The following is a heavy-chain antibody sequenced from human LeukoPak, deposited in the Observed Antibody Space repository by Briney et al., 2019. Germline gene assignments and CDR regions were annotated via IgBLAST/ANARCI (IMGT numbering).Heavy chain of an antibody. CDR2: IYTSGST. CDR3: ARDQKWHGSGSYYKGYYYYMDV. CDR1: GGSISSGSYY. V-gene: IGHV4-61*02. Sequence: SETLSLTCTVSGGSISSGSYYWTWIRQPAGKGLEWIGRIYTSGSTNYNPSLKSRVTMSVDTSKNQFSLKLSSVTAADTAVYYCARDQKWHGSGSYYKGYYYYMDVWGRGTTVTISS. J-gene: IGHJ6*03. D-gene: IGHD3-10*01.